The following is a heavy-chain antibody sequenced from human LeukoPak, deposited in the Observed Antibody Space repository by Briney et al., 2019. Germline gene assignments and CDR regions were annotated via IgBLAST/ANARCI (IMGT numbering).Heavy chain of an antibody. CDR3: ARLFTAMAPFDY. J-gene: IGHJ4*02. V-gene: IGHV3-33*01. D-gene: IGHD5-18*01. CDR2: IWYDGSNK. CDR1: GFTFSSYG. Sequence: QPGRSLRHSCAASGFTFSSYGMHWVRQAPGKGLEWVAVIWYDGSNKYYADSVKGRFTISRDNSKNTLYLQMNSLRAEDTAVYYCARLFTAMAPFDYWGQGTLVTVSS.